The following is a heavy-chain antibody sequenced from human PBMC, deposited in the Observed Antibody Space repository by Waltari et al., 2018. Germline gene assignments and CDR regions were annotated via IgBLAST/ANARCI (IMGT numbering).Heavy chain of an antibody. CDR1: GGTFSSYA. Sequence: QVQLVQSGAEVKKPGSSVKVSCKASGGTFSSYAISWVRQAPGQGLEWMGGIIPIFGTANYAQKFKGRVTITADESTSTAYMELSSLRSEDTAVYYCARDGIPMVRGVKYYYYYMDVWGKGTTVTVSS. J-gene: IGHJ6*03. V-gene: IGHV1-69*01. D-gene: IGHD3-10*01. CDR2: IIPIFGTA. CDR3: ARDGIPMVRGVKYYYYYMDV.